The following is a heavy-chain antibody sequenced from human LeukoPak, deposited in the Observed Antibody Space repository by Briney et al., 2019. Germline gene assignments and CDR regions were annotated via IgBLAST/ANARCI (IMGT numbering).Heavy chain of an antibody. J-gene: IGHJ6*03. D-gene: IGHD6-13*01. V-gene: IGHV4-61*02. CDR3: ARGTNYNSSSRYYYYMDV. CDR2: IYTSGST. Sequence: PSETLSLTCTVSGGSISSGSYYWSWIRQPAGKGLEWIGRIYTSGSTNYNPSLKSRVTISVDTSKNQFSLKLSSVTAADTAVYYCARGTNYNSSSRYYYYMDVWGKGTTVTISS. CDR1: GGSISSGSYY.